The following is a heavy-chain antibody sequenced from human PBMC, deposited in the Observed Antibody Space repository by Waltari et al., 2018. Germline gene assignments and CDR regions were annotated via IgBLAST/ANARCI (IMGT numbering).Heavy chain of an antibody. Sequence: VQLQESGPGLVKPSETLSLTCTVHGGSISSYYWSWLRQPPGKGLEWIGYIYYSGSTNYNPSLKSRVTISVDTSKNQFSLKLSSVTAADTAVYYCGGYDEDAFDIWGQGTMVTVSS. CDR3: GGYDEDAFDI. CDR2: IYYSGST. V-gene: IGHV4-59*01. J-gene: IGHJ3*02. D-gene: IGHD5-12*01. CDR1: GGSISSYY.